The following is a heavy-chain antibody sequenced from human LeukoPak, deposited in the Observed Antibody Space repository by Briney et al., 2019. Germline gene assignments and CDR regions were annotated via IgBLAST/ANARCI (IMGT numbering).Heavy chain of an antibody. CDR1: GFTFSSYS. V-gene: IGHV3-48*01. CDR2: ISSSSSTI. D-gene: IGHD5-24*01. CDR3: ARPNTGWLQWESWDY. Sequence: GGSLTLSCAASGFTFSSYSMNWVRQAPGKGLEWVSYISSSSSTIYYADSVKGRFTISRDNAKNSLYLQMNSLRAEDTAVYYCARPNTGWLQWESWDYWGQGTLVTVSS. J-gene: IGHJ4*02.